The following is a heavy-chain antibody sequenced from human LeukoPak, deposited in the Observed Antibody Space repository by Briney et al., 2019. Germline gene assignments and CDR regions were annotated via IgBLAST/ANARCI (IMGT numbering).Heavy chain of an antibody. V-gene: IGHV4-59*08. CDR3: ARQGTSAWSFDY. Sequence: SETLSLTCTVSRGSISSYYWSWIRQPPGKGLEWIGYIYYTGSTNYNPSLKSRVTISVDTSKNQFSLKLTSVAAADTAVYYCARQGTSAWSFDYWGQGTLVTVSS. CDR2: IYYTGST. J-gene: IGHJ4*02. D-gene: IGHD6-19*01. CDR1: RGSISSYY.